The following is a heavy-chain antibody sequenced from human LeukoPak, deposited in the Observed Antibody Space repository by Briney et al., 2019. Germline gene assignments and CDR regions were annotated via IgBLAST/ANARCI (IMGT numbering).Heavy chain of an antibody. Sequence: GGSLRLSCAASGFTSSSYEMNWVRQSPGKGLEWVSYISSSGSTIYYADSVKGRFTISRDNAKNSLYLQMNSLRAEDTAVYYCARDSFSYDLTDAFDVWGQGTMVSVSS. J-gene: IGHJ3*01. D-gene: IGHD3/OR15-3a*01. CDR2: ISSSGSTI. V-gene: IGHV3-48*03. CDR1: GFTSSSYE. CDR3: ARDSFSYDLTDAFDV.